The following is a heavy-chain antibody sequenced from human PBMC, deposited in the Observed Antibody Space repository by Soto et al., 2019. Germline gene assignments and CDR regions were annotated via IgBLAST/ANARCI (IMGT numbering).Heavy chain of an antibody. V-gene: IGHV4-30-2*01. Sequence: PSETLSLTCTVSGASITYGAYSWSWIRQTPGKGLEWIGYINHLETTFYNPSFGSRLTLSIDRTKNQFSLNLKSMSAADRAVYFCARGGGFDSFDYWGQGILVTVSS. J-gene: IGHJ4*02. CDR2: INHLETT. CDR3: ARGGGFDSFDY. CDR1: GASITYGAYS. D-gene: IGHD3-10*01.